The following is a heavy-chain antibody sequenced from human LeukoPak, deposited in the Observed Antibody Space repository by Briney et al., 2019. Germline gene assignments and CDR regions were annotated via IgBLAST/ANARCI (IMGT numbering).Heavy chain of an antibody. CDR1: GFTFMTYS. CDR3: ARLTGRDYYYYYMDV. D-gene: IGHD1-20*01. CDR2: ISSGSSYI. J-gene: IGHJ6*03. Sequence: GGPLRLSCSGSGFTFMTYSMTWVRQAPGKGLEWVASISSGSSYIKYSDSVRGRFVVSRDNVKNSMYLQMSSLRAEDTAVYYCARLTGRDYYYYYMDVWGKGTTVTVSS. V-gene: IGHV3-21*06.